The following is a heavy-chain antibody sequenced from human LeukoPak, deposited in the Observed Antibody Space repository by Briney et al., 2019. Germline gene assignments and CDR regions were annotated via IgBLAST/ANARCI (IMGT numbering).Heavy chain of an antibody. V-gene: IGHV4-59*01. CDR3: ARVLWFGESQYYFDY. CDR2: IYYSGST. Sequence: SETLSLTCTVSGGSINSYFWSWIRQPPGKGLEWIGYIYYSGSTNCNPSLKSRVTISVDTSKNQFSLKLSSVTAADTAVYYCARVLWFGESQYYFDYWGQGTLVTVSS. J-gene: IGHJ4*02. D-gene: IGHD3-10*01. CDR1: GGSINSYF.